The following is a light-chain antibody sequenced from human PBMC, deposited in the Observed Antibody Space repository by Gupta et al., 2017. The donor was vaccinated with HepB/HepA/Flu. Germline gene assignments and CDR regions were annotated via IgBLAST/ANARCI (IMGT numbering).Light chain of an antibody. V-gene: IGLV2-11*01. Sequence: SALTQPPSVSGSPGQTVTISCTGSSSDVGSYNYLSWYQQRPGEAPKLIIYDVSRRPSGVPDRFSGSKSGDTASLTISGLQPEDEGDYHCSLYTNRPFLFGPGTQLTVL. CDR3: SLYTNRPFL. CDR2: DVS. CDR1: SSDVGSYNY. J-gene: IGLJ1*01.